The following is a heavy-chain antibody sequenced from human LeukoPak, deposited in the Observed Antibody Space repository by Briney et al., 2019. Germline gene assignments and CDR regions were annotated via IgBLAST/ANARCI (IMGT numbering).Heavy chain of an antibody. D-gene: IGHD3-16*02. CDR1: GYTSTGYY. Sequence: ASVKVSCKASGYTSTGYYMHWVRQAPGQGLEWMGWINPNSGGTNYAQKFQGRVTMTRDTSISTAYMELSRLRSDDTAVYYCAREYYDYAWGSYRYTVYYFDYWGQGTLVTVSS. CDR2: INPNSGGT. V-gene: IGHV1-2*02. CDR3: AREYYDYAWGSYRYTVYYFDY. J-gene: IGHJ4*02.